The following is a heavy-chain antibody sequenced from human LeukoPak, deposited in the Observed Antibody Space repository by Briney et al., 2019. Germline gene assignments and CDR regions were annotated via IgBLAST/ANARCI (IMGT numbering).Heavy chain of an antibody. CDR2: ISWNSGSI. J-gene: IGHJ4*02. V-gene: IGHV3-9*01. CDR1: GFTFDDYA. D-gene: IGHD2-15*01. CDR3: AKGGGR. Sequence: GGSLRLSCAASGFTFDDYAMHWVRQAPGKGLEWVSGISWNSGSIGYADSVKGRFTISRDNAKNSLYLQMNSLRAEDTALYYCAKGGGRWGQGTQVTVSS.